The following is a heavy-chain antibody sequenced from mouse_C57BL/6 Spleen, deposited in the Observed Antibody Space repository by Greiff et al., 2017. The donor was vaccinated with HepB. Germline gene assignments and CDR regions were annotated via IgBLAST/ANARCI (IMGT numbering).Heavy chain of an antibody. V-gene: IGHV5-12*01. CDR2: ISNGGGST. J-gene: IGHJ2*01. Sequence: EVQLVESGGGLVQPGGSLKLSCAASGFTFSDYYMYWVRQTPEKRLEWVAYISNGGGSTYYPDTVKGRFTISRDNAKNTLYLQMSRLKSEDTAMYYCARGGNYSYFDYWGQGTTLTVSS. CDR1: GFTFSDYY. D-gene: IGHD2-1*01. CDR3: ARGGNYSYFDY.